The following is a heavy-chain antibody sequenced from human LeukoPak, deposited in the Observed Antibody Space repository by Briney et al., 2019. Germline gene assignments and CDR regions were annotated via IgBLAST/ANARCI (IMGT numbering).Heavy chain of an antibody. D-gene: IGHD1-7*01. CDR2: VNHSGST. Sequence: PSETLSLTCAVYGGSFSGYYWSWIRQPPGKGLEWIGEVNHSGSTNYNPSLKSRVTISVDTSKNQFSLKLSSVTAADTAVYYCARVHWNYARVRCFDYWGQGTLVTVSS. CDR3: ARVHWNYARVRCFDY. J-gene: IGHJ4*02. CDR1: GGSFSGYY. V-gene: IGHV4-34*01.